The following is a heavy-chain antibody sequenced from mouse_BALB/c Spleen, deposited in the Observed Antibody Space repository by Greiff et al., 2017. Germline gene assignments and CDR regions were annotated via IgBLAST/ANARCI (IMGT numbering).Heavy chain of an antibody. D-gene: IGHD2-3*01. CDR1: GYSITSDYA. CDR3: ARKTYDQGAMDY. Sequence: VQLKESGPGLVKPSQSLSLTCTVTGYSITSDYAWNWIRQFPGNKLEWMGYISYSGSTSYNPSLKSRISITRDTSKNQFFLQLNSVTTEDTATYYCARKTYDQGAMDYWGQGTSVTVSS. J-gene: IGHJ4*01. CDR2: ISYSGST. V-gene: IGHV3-2*02.